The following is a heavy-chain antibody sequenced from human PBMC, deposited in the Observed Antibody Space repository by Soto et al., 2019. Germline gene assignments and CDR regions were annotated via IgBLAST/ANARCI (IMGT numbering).Heavy chain of an antibody. Sequence: SETLSLTCTVSGGSISSSGYYWGWIRQPPGEGLEWMGYIYYSGTTTNYNPSLKSRVTLSVDTSKNQFSLKLSSVTAADTAVYYCARGRGYYYDSSGYHQVDWFDPWGQGTLVTVSS. CDR2: IYYSGTTT. CDR3: ARGRGYYYDSSGYHQVDWFDP. D-gene: IGHD3-22*01. J-gene: IGHJ5*02. V-gene: IGHV4-61*05. CDR1: GGSISSSGYY.